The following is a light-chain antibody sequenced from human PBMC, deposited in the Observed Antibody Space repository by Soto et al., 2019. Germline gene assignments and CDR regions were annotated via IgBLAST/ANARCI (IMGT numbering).Light chain of an antibody. J-gene: IGLJ1*01. CDR1: SSNIGARYA. V-gene: IGLV1-40*01. CDR3: QSYDSSLSGSYV. Sequence: QSVLTQPPSVSGAPGQRVTISCTGGSSNIGARYAVHWYQQLPGTAPKLLIYGNNNRPSGVPGRFSGSKSGTSASLAITGLQAEDEDDYYCQSYDSSLSGSYVFGTGTKLTVL. CDR2: GNN.